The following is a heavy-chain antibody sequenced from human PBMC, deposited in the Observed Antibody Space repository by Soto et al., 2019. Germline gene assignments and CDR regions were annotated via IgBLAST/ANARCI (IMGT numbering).Heavy chain of an antibody. CDR3: ARQGGEYNTMSDY. V-gene: IGHV5-51*01. J-gene: IGHJ4*02. CDR2: IYPGGSDA. D-gene: IGHD3-10*01. Sequence: GECRPMSCNVSGYTFRKSWIGWVRQTTGKGLEWRGMIYPGGSDARYSPSFEGQVTFSVDKSINTAYLQWNSLKASDTAMYYCARQGGEYNTMSDYWGQGTLVTVSS. CDR1: GYTFRKSW.